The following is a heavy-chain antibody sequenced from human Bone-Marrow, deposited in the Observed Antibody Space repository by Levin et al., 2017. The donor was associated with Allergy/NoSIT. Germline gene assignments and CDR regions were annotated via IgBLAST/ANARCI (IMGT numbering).Heavy chain of an antibody. Sequence: SETLSLTCIVSGGSISSGTYYWSWIRQLPGQGLDWIGYIHYTGSTYYNPSLGSRLSTSVDTSIDHFSLRLNSVTAAATAVYYCARGRWKVANFDFWGQGILVTVSS. D-gene: IGHD1-1*01. J-gene: IGHJ4*02. CDR2: IHYTGST. CDR3: ARGRWKVANFDF. V-gene: IGHV4-31*03. CDR1: GGSISSGTYY.